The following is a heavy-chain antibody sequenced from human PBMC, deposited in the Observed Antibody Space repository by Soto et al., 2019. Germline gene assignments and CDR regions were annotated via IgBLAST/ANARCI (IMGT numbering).Heavy chain of an antibody. V-gene: IGHV3-48*02. J-gene: IGHJ6*02. CDR3: ARFMGYSYGPEYYYYYRLDV. Sequence: GSLRLSCAASGFTFSSYSMNWVRQAPGKGLEWVSYISSSSSTIYYADSVKGRFTISRDNAKNSLYLQMNSLRDEDTAVYYCARFMGYSYGPEYYYYYRLDVWGQGTTVPGSS. CDR2: ISSSSSTI. D-gene: IGHD5-18*01. CDR1: GFTFSSYS.